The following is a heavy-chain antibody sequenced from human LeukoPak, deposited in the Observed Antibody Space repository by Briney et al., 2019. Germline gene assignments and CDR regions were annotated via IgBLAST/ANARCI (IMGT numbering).Heavy chain of an antibody. Sequence: ASVKVSCKASGYTFTGYYIHWVRQAPGQGVEWMGWINPNSGGTKYAQKFQGRVTVTRDTSISTSSMELSRLKSDDTAVYYSARGGKIMINMVRGALASRDAFDIWGQGTMVTVSS. J-gene: IGHJ3*02. CDR2: INPNSGGT. CDR1: GYTFTGYY. V-gene: IGHV1-2*02. CDR3: ARGGKIMINMVRGALASRDAFDI. D-gene: IGHD3-10*01.